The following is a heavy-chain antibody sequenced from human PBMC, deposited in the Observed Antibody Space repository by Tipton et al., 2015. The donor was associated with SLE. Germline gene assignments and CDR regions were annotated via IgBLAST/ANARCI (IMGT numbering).Heavy chain of an antibody. CDR2: ISPTGRS. V-gene: IGHV4-38-2*02. D-gene: IGHD3-22*01. CDR3: ARGVAYYYDFGALDI. CDR1: GYSIDSGHF. J-gene: IGHJ3*02. Sequence: LRLSCTVSGYSIDSGHFWGWIRQPPGRALEWLGSISPTGRSYYNTSLQSRITMSLDTSRNQVFLRLSSVTAADTAVYYCARGVAYYYDFGALDIWGQGTMVTVSS.